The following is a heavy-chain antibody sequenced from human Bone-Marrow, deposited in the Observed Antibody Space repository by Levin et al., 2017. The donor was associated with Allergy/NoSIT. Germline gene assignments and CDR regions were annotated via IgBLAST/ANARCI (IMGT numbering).Heavy chain of an antibody. CDR2: VSGFGSST. CDR3: AKDADEDFGDYGGLDY. CDR1: GFTFSNYA. Sequence: PGGSLRLSCVASGFTFSNYAMAWVRQAPGEGLEWVAGVSGFGSSTYYADSARARFTISRDRSKNTVYLQIDGLRVEDTAIYYCAKDADEDFGDYGGLDYWGLGTLVTVSS. J-gene: IGHJ4*02. D-gene: IGHD4-17*01. V-gene: IGHV3-23*01.